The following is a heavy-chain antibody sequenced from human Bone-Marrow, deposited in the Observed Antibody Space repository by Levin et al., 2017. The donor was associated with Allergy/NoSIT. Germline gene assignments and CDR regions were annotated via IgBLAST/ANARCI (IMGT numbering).Heavy chain of an antibody. CDR2: ISYSGRDT. CDR1: GGSISSSSYY. J-gene: IGHJ3*02. Sequence: SETLSLTCTVSGGSISSSSYYWGWIRQPPGKGLEWIGSISYSGRDTYYNPSLKSRVTTSVDTSKNQFSLKVNSVTAADTAVYYCARESGSFDIWGQGTMVTVSS. V-gene: IGHV4-39*07. CDR3: ARESGSFDI.